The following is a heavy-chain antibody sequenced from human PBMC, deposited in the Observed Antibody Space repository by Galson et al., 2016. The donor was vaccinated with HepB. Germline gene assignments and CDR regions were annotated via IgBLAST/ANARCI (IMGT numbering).Heavy chain of an antibody. CDR3: ARRGEAFDY. CDR1: GFTFTSYA. V-gene: IGHV3-21*04. J-gene: IGHJ4*02. CDR2: ISSSSSYI. D-gene: IGHD3-16*01. Sequence: ASGFTFTSYAMHWVRQAPGKGLEWVSSISSSSSYIYYADSVKGRFTISRDNAKNSLYLQMDSLRAEDTAVYFCARRGEAFDYWGQGTLVTVSS.